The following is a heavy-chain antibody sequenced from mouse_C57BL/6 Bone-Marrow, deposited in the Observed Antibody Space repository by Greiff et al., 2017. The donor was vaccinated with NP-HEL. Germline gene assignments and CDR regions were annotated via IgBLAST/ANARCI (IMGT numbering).Heavy chain of an antibody. Sequence: EVQLVESGPGLAKPSQTLSLTCSVTGYSITSDYWNWIRKFPGNKLEYMGYISYSGSTYYNPSLKSRISITRDTSKNQYYLQLNSVTTEDTATYYCARCPYYYGSSLWYFDVWGTGTTVTVSS. CDR1: GYSITSDY. CDR2: ISYSGST. D-gene: IGHD1-1*01. V-gene: IGHV3-8*01. CDR3: ARCPYYYGSSLWYFDV. J-gene: IGHJ1*03.